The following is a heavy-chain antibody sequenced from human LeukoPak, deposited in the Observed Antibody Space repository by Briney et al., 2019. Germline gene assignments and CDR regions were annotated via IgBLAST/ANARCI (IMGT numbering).Heavy chain of an antibody. Sequence: GRSLRLSCTASGFTFGDYAMSWVRQAPGKGLEWVGFIRSKAYGGTTEYAASVKGRFTISRDDSKSIAYLQMNSLKTEDTAVYYCIREGRGSDAFDYWGQGTLVTVSS. CDR2: IRSKAYGGTT. V-gene: IGHV3-49*04. CDR3: IREGRGSDAFDY. D-gene: IGHD3-16*01. CDR1: GFTFGDYA. J-gene: IGHJ4*02.